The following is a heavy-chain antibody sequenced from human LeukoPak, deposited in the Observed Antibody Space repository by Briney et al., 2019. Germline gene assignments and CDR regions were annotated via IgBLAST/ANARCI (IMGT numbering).Heavy chain of an antibody. V-gene: IGHV3-74*01. CDR3: ARDQLSIAAAAYYYYGVDV. J-gene: IGHJ6*02. Sequence: GGSLRLSCAASGFTFTSYWIHWVRQAPGKGLVWVSRIKGDESSTNYADSVKGRFTISRDNAKNTVYLHMNSLRVEDAAVYYCARDQLSIAAAAYYYYGVDVWGQGTTVTVSS. CDR2: IKGDESST. CDR1: GFTFTSYW. D-gene: IGHD6-13*01.